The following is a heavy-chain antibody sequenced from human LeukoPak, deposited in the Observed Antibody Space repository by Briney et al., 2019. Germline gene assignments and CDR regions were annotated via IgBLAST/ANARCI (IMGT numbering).Heavy chain of an antibody. Sequence: GGSLKLSCAASGFTFSGSAMHWVRQASGKGLEWVGRIRSKANSYATAYAASVKGRFTISRDDSKNTAYLQMNSPRAEDTAVYYCARVGARRYSSSWYHYGMDVWGQGTTVTVSS. CDR1: GFTFSGSA. D-gene: IGHD6-13*01. CDR3: ARVGARRYSSSWYHYGMDV. J-gene: IGHJ6*02. CDR2: IRSKANSYAT. V-gene: IGHV3-73*01.